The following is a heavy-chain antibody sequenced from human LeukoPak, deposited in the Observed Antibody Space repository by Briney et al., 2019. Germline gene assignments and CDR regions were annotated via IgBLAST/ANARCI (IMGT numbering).Heavy chain of an antibody. CDR2: ISGSAINT. CDR1: GXIFSSYS. D-gene: IGHD3-9*01. CDR3: ATFGDEGHDDFLTGSFDY. J-gene: IGHJ4*02. Sequence: QSGGSLRLSCAASGXIFSSYSMSWVRQAPGKGLEWVSGISGSAINTYYADSVKGRFTISRDNSKNALYLLMNSLRAEDTAVYYCATFGDEGHDDFLTGSFDYWGQGTLVTVSS. V-gene: IGHV3-23*01.